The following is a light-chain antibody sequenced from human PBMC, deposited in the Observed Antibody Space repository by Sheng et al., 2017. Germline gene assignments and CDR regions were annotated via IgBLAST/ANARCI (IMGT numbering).Light chain of an antibody. CDR1: QPISND. Sequence: DIQMTQSPSAVSASIGDRVTITCRASQPISNDVAWFRQKPGKVPERLMYSTSTLGNGVPSRFGGSGSVTEFTLTVNSLQPEDLAIYYCLQYDSYPFTFGQGTRLDIK. CDR2: STS. J-gene: IGKJ5*01. V-gene: IGKV1-17*03. CDR3: LQYDSYPFT.